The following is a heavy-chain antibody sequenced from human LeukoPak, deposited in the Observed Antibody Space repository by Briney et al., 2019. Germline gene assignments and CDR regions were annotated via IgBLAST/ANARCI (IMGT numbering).Heavy chain of an antibody. Sequence: PSETLSLTCAVYGGSFSGYYWSWIRQPPGKGLEWIGEINHSGSTNYNPSLKSRVTISVDTSKNQFSLKLSSVTAADTAVYYCAREACSSTSCRNWFDPWGQGTLVTVSS. CDR3: AREACSSTSCRNWFDP. V-gene: IGHV4-34*01. J-gene: IGHJ5*02. CDR1: GGSFSGYY. D-gene: IGHD2-2*01. CDR2: INHSGST.